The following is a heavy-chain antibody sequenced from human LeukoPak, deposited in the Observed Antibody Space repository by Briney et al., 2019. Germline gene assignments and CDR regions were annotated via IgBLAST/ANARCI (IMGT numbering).Heavy chain of an antibody. CDR3: ARDSSSWYQGYFDY. V-gene: IGHV3-21*01. Sequence: GGSLRLSCAASGFTFSSYSMNWVRQAPGKGLEWVSSISSSSSYIYYADSVKGRFTISRDNAKNSLYLQMNSLRAEDTAVYYCARDSSSWYQGYFDYWGQGTLVTVSS. D-gene: IGHD6-13*01. CDR2: ISSSSSYI. J-gene: IGHJ4*02. CDR1: GFTFSSYS.